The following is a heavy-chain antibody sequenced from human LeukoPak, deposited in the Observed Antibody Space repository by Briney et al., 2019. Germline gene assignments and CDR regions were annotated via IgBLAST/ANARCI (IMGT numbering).Heavy chain of an antibody. J-gene: IGHJ3*02. Sequence: SVKVSCKASGGTFSSYAISWVRQAPGQGLEWMGGIIPIFGTANYAQKFQGRVTITADESTSTAYMELSSLRSEDTAVYYCARRDSSGYEAFDIWGQGTMVTVSS. CDR2: IIPIFGTA. CDR3: ARRDSSGYEAFDI. D-gene: IGHD3-22*01. CDR1: GGTFSSYA. V-gene: IGHV1-69*01.